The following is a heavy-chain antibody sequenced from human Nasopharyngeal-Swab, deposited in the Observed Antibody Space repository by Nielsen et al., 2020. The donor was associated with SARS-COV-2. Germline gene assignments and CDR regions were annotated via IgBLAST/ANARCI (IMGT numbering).Heavy chain of an antibody. Sequence: ASVKVSCKASGYTFTGHYIHWVRQAPGQGLEWMGWISPYNANTNYAQKLQGRVTMTTDSSTYTSYMELRSLRSDDTAVYYCARGQGSWTRNAFDIWGQGTMVTVSS. V-gene: IGHV1-18*04. CDR1: GYTFTGHY. CDR3: ARGQGSWTRNAFDI. J-gene: IGHJ3*02. CDR2: ISPYNANT. D-gene: IGHD3/OR15-3a*01.